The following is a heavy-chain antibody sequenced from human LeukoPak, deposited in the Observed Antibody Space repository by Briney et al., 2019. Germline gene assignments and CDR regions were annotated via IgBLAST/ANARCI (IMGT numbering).Heavy chain of an antibody. CDR1: GFTFSSYA. Sequence: GGSLRLSCAASGFTFSSYAMHWVRQAPGKGLEWVAFIRYDGSNKYYADSVKGRFTISRDNSKNTLYLQMNSLRAEDTAVYYCARAGYCSGGSCYYYMDVWGKGTTVTISS. D-gene: IGHD2-15*01. CDR2: IRYDGSNK. CDR3: ARAGYCSGGSCYYYMDV. J-gene: IGHJ6*03. V-gene: IGHV3-30*02.